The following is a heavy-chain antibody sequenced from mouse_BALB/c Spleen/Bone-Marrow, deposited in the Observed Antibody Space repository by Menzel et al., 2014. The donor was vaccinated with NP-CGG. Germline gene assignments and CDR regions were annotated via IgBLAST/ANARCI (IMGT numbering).Heavy chain of an antibody. J-gene: IGHJ2*01. V-gene: IGHV1-63*01. Sequence: VQLQQSGAELVRPGTSVKMSCKASGHAFTNYWLGWVKXXPXHGLEWIGDIYPGSGNTYYNEKFKGKFTLTADKSSSTAYMQLSSLTSEDSAVYFCARRRSLDYWGQGTTLTVSS. CDR2: IYPGSGNT. CDR3: ARRRSLDY. CDR1: GHAFTNYW.